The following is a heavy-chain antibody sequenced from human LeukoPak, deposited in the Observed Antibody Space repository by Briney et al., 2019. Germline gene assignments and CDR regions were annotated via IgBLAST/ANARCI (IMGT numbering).Heavy chain of an antibody. J-gene: IGHJ6*02. Sequence: QLGGSLRLSCTASGFTFSNYAMTWVRQAPGKGLEWVSSISGTGGRTYSADSVKGRFTISRDNSKNTLYLQMKNLRVEHTAVYYCAKGLHGGVGYGVDVWGQGTTVSVS. D-gene: IGHD3-16*01. CDR1: GFTFSNYA. V-gene: IGHV3-23*01. CDR3: AKGLHGGVGYGVDV. CDR2: ISGTGGRT.